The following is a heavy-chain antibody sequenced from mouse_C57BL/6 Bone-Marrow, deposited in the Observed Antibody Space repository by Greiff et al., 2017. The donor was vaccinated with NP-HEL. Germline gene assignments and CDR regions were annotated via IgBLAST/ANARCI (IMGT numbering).Heavy chain of an antibody. CDR3: ARHKDYYGSSFYFDY. Sequence: EVNLVESGGDLVKPGGSLKLSCAASGFTFSSYGMSWVRQTPDKRLEWVATISSGGSYTYYPDSVKGRFTISRDNAKNTLYLQMSSLKSEDTAMYYCARHKDYYGSSFYFDYWGQGTTLTVSS. CDR2: ISSGGSYT. CDR1: GFTFSSYG. D-gene: IGHD1-1*01. V-gene: IGHV5-6*01. J-gene: IGHJ2*01.